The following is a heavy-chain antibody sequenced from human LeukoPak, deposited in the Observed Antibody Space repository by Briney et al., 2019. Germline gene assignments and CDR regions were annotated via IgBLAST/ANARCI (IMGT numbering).Heavy chain of an antibody. J-gene: IGHJ3*02. V-gene: IGHV3-7*01. CDR3: RRDSYYQRNSGLRYAHYDALDI. CDR1: GFIFRTFW. Sequence: PGGSLRLSCAVSGFIFRTFWMAGIPRSPGKALEWVANIKTERSVTHYRDSMEGRFIFSRDNARSPLYLQINSLRAEDTAHYYGRRDSYYQRNSGLRYAHYDALDIWGHGTMVTVSS. D-gene: IGHD1-26*01. CDR2: IKTERSVT.